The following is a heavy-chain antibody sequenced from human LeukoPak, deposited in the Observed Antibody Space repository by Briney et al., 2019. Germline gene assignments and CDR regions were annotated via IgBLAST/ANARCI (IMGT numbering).Heavy chain of an antibody. D-gene: IGHD5-18*01. CDR2: IYYSGTT. J-gene: IGHJ4*02. V-gene: IGHV4-59*12. CDR3: ARSSFGYSYDY. CDR1: GGSISGYY. Sequence: SETLSLTCTVSGGSISGYYWSWIRQPPGKGLEWLGYIYYSGTTNYNPSIKSRVIISIDTSKNQFSLKLSSVTAADTAVYYCARSSFGYSYDYWGQGTLVTVSS.